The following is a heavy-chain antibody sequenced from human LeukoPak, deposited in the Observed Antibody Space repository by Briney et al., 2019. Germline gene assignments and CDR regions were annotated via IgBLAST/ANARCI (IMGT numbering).Heavy chain of an antibody. CDR1: NGSISIYH. CDR3: ARLRGSGSYLYYFDY. CDR2: ILTCATT. V-gene: IGHV4-4*09. Sequence: SETLSLTCTVSNGSISIYHWSWVRHPPGKGLECIGYILTCATTNYNRSFKSRLTIPVNTSKHQFTLKRSSVTAADTAVYDGARLRGSGSYLYYFDYWGQGTLVTVSS. D-gene: IGHD1-26*01. J-gene: IGHJ4*02.